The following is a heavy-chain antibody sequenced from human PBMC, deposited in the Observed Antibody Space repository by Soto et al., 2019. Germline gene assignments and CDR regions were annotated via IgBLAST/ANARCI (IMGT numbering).Heavy chain of an antibody. D-gene: IGHD3-10*01. V-gene: IGHV3-74*01. CDR1: VFSFSTSW. CDR2: IHNDGYST. J-gene: IGHJ4*02. CDR3: ARDYYNIFQY. Sequence: VGSLRLSCEASVFSFSTSWMHWVRQSPGKGLEWVSRIHNDGYSTIYADSVKGRFTIYRDNAKNTLYLQMNSLRVEDTAVYYCARDYYNIFQYWGQGTPVTVSS.